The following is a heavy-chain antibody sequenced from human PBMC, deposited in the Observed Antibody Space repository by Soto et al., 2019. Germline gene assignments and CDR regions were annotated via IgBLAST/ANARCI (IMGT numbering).Heavy chain of an antibody. Sequence: GASVKVSCTASGYTFTSYGISWVRQAPGQGLEWMGWISAYNGNTNYAQKLQGRVTMTTDTSTSTAYMELRSLRSDDTAVYYCARRTWELHWYYGMDVWGQGTTVTVSS. D-gene: IGHD1-26*01. CDR3: ARRTWELHWYYGMDV. J-gene: IGHJ6*02. V-gene: IGHV1-18*01. CDR1: GYTFTSYG. CDR2: ISAYNGNT.